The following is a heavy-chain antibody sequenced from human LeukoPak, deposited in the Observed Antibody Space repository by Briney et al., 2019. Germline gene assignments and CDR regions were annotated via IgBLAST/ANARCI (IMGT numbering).Heavy chain of an antibody. D-gene: IGHD4-17*01. V-gene: IGHV1-8*01. Sequence: ASVKVSCKASGYTFTNYDIHWVRQATGQGPEWVAWINPNRGNTASAQKFQGRITVSRNTSTSTTYMELSSLRFDDTAVYYCARGLFVDYEKYDTFDIWGQGTKVTVAS. CDR2: INPNRGNT. J-gene: IGHJ3*02. CDR3: ARGLFVDYEKYDTFDI. CDR1: GYTFTNYD.